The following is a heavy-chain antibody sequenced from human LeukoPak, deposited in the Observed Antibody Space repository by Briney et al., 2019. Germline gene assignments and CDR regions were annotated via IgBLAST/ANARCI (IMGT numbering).Heavy chain of an antibody. CDR2: IYYSGST. Sequence: SETLSLTCTVSGGSISSSGYYWGWIRQPPGKGLEWIGSIYYSGSTYYNPSLKSRVTISVDTSKNQLSLKLSSVTAADTAVYYCARAVAGDFDYWGQGTLVTVSS. V-gene: IGHV4-39*01. D-gene: IGHD6-19*01. CDR1: GGSISSSGYY. CDR3: ARAVAGDFDY. J-gene: IGHJ4*02.